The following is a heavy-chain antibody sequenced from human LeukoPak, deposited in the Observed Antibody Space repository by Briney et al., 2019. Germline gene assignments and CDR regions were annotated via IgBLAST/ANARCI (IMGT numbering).Heavy chain of an antibody. CDR2: IYYSGST. CDR3: ARLPASDYYFDY. Sequence: SETLSLTCTVSGGSISSYYWRWIRQPPGKGLEWIGYIYYSGSTNYNPSLKSRVTISVDTSKNQFSLKLSSVTAADTAVYYCARLPASDYYFDYWGQGTLVTVSS. V-gene: IGHV4-59*01. J-gene: IGHJ4*02. CDR1: GGSISSYY.